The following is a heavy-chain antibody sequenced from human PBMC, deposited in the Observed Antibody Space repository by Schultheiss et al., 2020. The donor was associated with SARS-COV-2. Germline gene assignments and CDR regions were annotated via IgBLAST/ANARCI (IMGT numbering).Heavy chain of an antibody. CDR2: INPNSGGT. CDR1: GYTFTGYY. D-gene: IGHD3-9*01. V-gene: IGHV1-2*04. Sequence: ASVKVSCKASGYTFTGYYMHWVRQAPGQGLEWMGWINPNSGGTNYAQKFQGWVTMTRDTSISTAYMELSRLRSDDTAVYYCARGYDILTGYPGSSEYACDIWGQGTMVTVSS. CDR3: ARGYDILTGYPGSSEYACDI. J-gene: IGHJ3*02.